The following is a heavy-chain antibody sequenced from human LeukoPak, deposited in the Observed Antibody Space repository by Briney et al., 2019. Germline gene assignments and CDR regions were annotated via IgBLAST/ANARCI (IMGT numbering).Heavy chain of an antibody. D-gene: IGHD3-10*01. V-gene: IGHV4-59*12. J-gene: IGHJ4*02. Sequence: SETLSLTCTVSGGSISSYYWSWIRQPPGKGLEWIGYIYYSGSTNYNPSLKSRVTISVDTSKNQFSLKLSSVTAADTVVYYCARIPFYGSGIYFDYWGQGTLVTVSS. CDR1: GGSISSYY. CDR2: IYYSGST. CDR3: ARIPFYGSGIYFDY.